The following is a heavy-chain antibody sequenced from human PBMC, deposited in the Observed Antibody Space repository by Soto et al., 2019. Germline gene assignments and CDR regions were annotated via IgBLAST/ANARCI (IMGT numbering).Heavy chain of an antibody. CDR3: ARVGNGLGSGYYYFDY. CDR1: GGTFSSYA. J-gene: IGHJ4*02. Sequence: QVQLVQSGAEVKKPGSSVKVSCKASGGTFSSYAISWLRQAPGQALEWMGGIIPIFGTANYAQKFQGRVTITADKSTSTAYMELSSLRSEDTAVYYCARVGNGLGSGYYYFDYWGQGTLVTVSS. CDR2: IIPIFGTA. V-gene: IGHV1-69*06. D-gene: IGHD3-3*01.